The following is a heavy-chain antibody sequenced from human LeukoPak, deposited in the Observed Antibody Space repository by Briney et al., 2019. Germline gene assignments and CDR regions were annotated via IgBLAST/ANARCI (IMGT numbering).Heavy chain of an antibody. CDR3: AYTGIVATRGDY. J-gene: IGHJ4*02. D-gene: IGHD5-12*01. V-gene: IGHV3-23*01. CDR2: ISGSGGST. CDR1: GFTFSSYA. Sequence: GGPLRLSCAASGFTFSSYAMSWVRQAPGKGLEWVSAISGSGGSTYYADSVKGRFTISRDNSKNTLYLQMNSLRAEDTAVYYCAYTGIVATRGDYWGQGTLVTVSS.